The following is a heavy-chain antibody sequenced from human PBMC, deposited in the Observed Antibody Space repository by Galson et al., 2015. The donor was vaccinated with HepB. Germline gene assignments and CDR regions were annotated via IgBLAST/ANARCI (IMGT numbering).Heavy chain of an antibody. CDR2: IYPTGST. J-gene: IGHJ4*02. V-gene: IGHV4-61*02. CDR3: ARDNDSTEALDY. CDR1: GGSISIASYY. D-gene: IGHD3-22*01. Sequence: TLSLTCTVSGGSISIASYYWSWIRQPAGKGLEWIGRIYPTGSTNYNPLLKSRVTISVDTSKNQFSLKLTSVTAADTAIYYCARDNDSTEALDYWGQGTLVTVSS.